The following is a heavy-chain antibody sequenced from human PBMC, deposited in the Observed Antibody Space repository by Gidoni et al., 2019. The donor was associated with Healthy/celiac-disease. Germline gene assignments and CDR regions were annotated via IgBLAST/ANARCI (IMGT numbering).Heavy chain of an antibody. D-gene: IGHD3-10*01. CDR2: IIPILGIA. CDR3: AREGSYYGT. Sequence: QVQLVQSGAEGKKPGSSVKVYCKASGGTFSSYASSWVRQAPGQGLEWLGRIIPILGIANYAQKFQGRVTITADKSTSTAYMELSSLRSEDTAVYYCAREGSYYGTWGQGTLVTVSS. CDR1: GGTFSSYA. J-gene: IGHJ5*02. V-gene: IGHV1-69*04.